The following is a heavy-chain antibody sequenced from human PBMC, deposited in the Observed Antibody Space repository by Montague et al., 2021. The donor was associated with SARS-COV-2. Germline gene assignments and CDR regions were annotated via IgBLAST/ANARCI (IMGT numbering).Heavy chain of an antibody. CDR3: ARDNYGDWGYYGLDV. J-gene: IGHJ6*02. Sequence: SETLSLTCTVSGGSIGTYYWNWIRQSPGKGLEWLGYIYYTGSTKXSPSLKSRVTISMDTSRDQLSLRPKSVTAADTAVYYCARDNYGDWGYYGLDVWGQGTTVIVSS. CDR1: GGSIGTYY. D-gene: IGHD4-17*01. CDR2: IYYTGST. V-gene: IGHV4-59*01.